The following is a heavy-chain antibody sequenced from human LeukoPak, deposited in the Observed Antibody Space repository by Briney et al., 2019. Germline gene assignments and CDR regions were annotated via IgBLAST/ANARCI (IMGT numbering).Heavy chain of an antibody. V-gene: IGHV4-4*07. CDR3: ARGGDCSGGSCYSWVDY. J-gene: IGHJ4*02. CDR2: INTSGSS. Sequence: PSETLSLTCTVSGGSISNAYWSWIRQPAGKGLEWIGRINTSGSSNYNPSLKSRVTMLVDTSKNQFSLKLSSVTAADTAVYYCARGGDCSGGSCYSWVDYWGQGTLVTVSS. D-gene: IGHD2-15*01. CDR1: GGSISNAY.